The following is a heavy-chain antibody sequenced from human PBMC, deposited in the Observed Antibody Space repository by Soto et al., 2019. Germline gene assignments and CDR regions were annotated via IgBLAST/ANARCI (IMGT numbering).Heavy chain of an antibody. CDR1: GGSISSGDYY. J-gene: IGHJ4*02. V-gene: IGHV4-30-4*01. D-gene: IGHD3-10*01. Sequence: PSETLSLTCTVSGGSISSGDYYWSSIRQPPGKGLEWIGYIYYSGSTYYNPSLKSRVTISVDTSKNQFSLKPSSVTAADTAVYYCARVGGFGATTIDYWGQGTLVTV. CDR2: IYYSGST. CDR3: ARVGGFGATTIDY.